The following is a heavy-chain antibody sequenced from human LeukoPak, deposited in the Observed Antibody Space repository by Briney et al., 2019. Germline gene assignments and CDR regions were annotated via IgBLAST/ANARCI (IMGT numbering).Heavy chain of an antibody. CDR3: ARNQQLGGHSYYYYGMDV. V-gene: IGHV3-23*01. J-gene: IGHJ6*02. D-gene: IGHD3-16*01. CDR2: ISGGGVTT. Sequence: GGSLRLSCVGSGFTSIAYALTWARQAPGKRLEWVSGISGGGVTTYYADSVKGRVTISRDNSKNTLYLQMNSLRADDTAIYYCARNQQLGGHSYYYYGMDVWGQGTMVTVSS. CDR1: GFTSIAYA.